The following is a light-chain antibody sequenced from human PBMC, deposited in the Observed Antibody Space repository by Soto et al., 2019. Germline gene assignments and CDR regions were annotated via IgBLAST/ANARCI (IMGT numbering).Light chain of an antibody. V-gene: IGLV2-14*01. CDR1: SSDVGGHNY. J-gene: IGLJ2*01. CDR3: SSYTSSSTLV. CDR2: EVS. Sequence: QSALTQPASVSGSPGQSIPISCTGTSSDVGGHNYVSWYQQHPGKAPKLLIYEVSNRPSGVSNRFSGSKSGNTASLTISGLQAEDEADYYCSSYTSSSTLVFGGGTKVTVL.